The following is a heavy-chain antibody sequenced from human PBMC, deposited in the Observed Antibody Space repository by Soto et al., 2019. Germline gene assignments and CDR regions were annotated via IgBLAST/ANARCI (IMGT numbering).Heavy chain of an antibody. J-gene: IGHJ4*02. CDR3: AREGREKKAGYNVLVSLGY. V-gene: IGHV1-3*01. Sequence: QVQLVQSGAEMMKPGASVMVSCKASGYTFTSYAMNWVRQAPGQRLEWMGWINGGNGDTKYSQRFQDRATITRDTSANTVYMELSSLTSEDTAVYYCAREGREKKAGYNVLVSLGYWGQGTLVTVSS. D-gene: IGHD2-2*02. CDR1: GYTFTSYA. CDR2: INGGNGDT.